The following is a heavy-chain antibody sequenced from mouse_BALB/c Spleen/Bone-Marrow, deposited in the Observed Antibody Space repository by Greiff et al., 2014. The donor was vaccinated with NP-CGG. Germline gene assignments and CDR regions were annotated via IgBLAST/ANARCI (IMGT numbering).Heavy chain of an antibody. J-gene: IGHJ1*01. CDR1: GFNIKDTY. CDR2: IDPANGDT. D-gene: IGHD1-1*01. Sequence: SGAELAKPGASVKLSCTASGFNIKDTYMHWVKQRPEQGLEWIGRIDPANGDTKYDPKFQGKATITADTSSNTAYLQLSSLTSEDTAVYYCTKPSFYYGSSYWYCDVWGAGTTVTVSS. CDR3: TKPSFYYGSSYWYCDV. V-gene: IGHV14-3*02.